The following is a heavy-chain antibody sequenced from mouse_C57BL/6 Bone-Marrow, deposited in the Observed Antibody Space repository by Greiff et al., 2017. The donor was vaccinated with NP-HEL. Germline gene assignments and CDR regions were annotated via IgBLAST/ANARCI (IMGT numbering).Heavy chain of an antibody. CDR2: IYPRSGNT. V-gene: IGHV1-81*01. CDR1: GYTFTSYG. D-gene: IGHD2-3*01. J-gene: IGHJ3*01. CDR3: ARRGWLLREFAY. Sequence: QVQLKESGAELARPGASVKLSCKASGYTFTSYGISWVKQRTGQGLEWIGEIYPRSGNTYYNEKFKGKATLTADKSSSTAYMELRSLTSEDSAVYFCARRGWLLREFAYWGQGTLVTVSA.